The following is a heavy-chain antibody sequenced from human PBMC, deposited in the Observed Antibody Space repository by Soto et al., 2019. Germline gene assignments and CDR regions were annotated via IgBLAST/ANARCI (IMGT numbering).Heavy chain of an antibody. V-gene: IGHV3-23*01. CDR1: GFTISNYA. Sequence: EVQLLDSGGQWVQPGGSLRLSCAASGFTISNYAMSWVRQAPGKGLEWVSTLSDRTYYTDSVRGRFTISRDTSENTLYLQMNSLGVEDTAVYYCARSLGPSRHFFDHWGQGTLVTVSS. D-gene: IGHD3-16*01. CDR2: LSDRT. CDR3: ARSLGPSRHFFDH. J-gene: IGHJ4*02.